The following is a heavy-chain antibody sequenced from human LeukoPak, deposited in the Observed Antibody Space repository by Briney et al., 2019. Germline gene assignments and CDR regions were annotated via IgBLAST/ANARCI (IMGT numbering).Heavy chain of an antibody. CDR1: GFTFSSYA. Sequence: GGSLRLSCAASGFTFSSYAMHWVRQAPGKGLEYVSAISSNGGSTYYANSVKGRFTISRDNSKNTLHLQMGSLRAEDMAVYYCARGRRLDYYYYYYMDVWGKGTTVTVSS. CDR3: ARGRRLDYYYYYYMDV. CDR2: ISSNGGST. J-gene: IGHJ6*03. V-gene: IGHV3-64*01.